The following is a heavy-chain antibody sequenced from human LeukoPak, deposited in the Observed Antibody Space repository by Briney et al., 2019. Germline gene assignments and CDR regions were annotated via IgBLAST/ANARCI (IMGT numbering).Heavy chain of an antibody. CDR3: ARDGMITAYAFDI. J-gene: IGHJ3*02. Sequence: PGGSLRLSCVASGFTFRNYAISWVRQAPGKGLEWVSAISGSGTTTYYADSVEGRFTISNDRFKTTVYLQMDSLRAEDTAVYYCARDGMITAYAFDIWGQGTMVTVSS. D-gene: IGHD3-16*01. CDR2: ISGSGTTT. CDR1: GFTFRNYA. V-gene: IGHV3-23*01.